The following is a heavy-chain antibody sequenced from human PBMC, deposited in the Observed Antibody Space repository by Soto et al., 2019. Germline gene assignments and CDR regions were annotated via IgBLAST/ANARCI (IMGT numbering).Heavy chain of an antibody. CDR3: ARQDEKYGSTS. J-gene: IGHJ4*02. CDR2: IFFIGTS. Sequence: PSETLSLTCSVSGGSISSVSSYWGWIRQPPGKGLEWIGSIFFIGTSYSNPSLESRVTISVDTSENQFSLQLSSVTAADTAVYFCARQDEKYGSTSWGQGTLVTVSS. V-gene: IGHV4-39*01. CDR1: GGSISSVSSY. D-gene: IGHD3-10*01.